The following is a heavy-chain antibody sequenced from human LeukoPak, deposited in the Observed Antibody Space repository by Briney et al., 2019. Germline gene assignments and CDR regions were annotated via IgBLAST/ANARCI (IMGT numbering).Heavy chain of an antibody. CDR2: ISYDGSNK. V-gene: IGHV3-30*18. D-gene: IGHD1-26*01. J-gene: IGHJ4*02. CDR1: GFTFSSYG. CDR3: AKVLTRNGATTSDY. Sequence: GGSLRLSCAAPGFTFSSYGMHWVRQAPGKGLEWVAVISYDGSNKYYADSVKGRFTISRDNSKNTLYLQMNSLRAEDTTVYYCAKVLTRNGATTSDYWGQGTLVTVSS.